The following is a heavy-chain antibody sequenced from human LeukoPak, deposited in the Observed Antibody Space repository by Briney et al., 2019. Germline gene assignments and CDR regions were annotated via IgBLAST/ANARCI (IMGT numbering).Heavy chain of an antibody. V-gene: IGHV5-51*01. J-gene: IGHJ4*02. CDR2: IYPGDSDT. CDR1: GYGFTSYW. CDR3: VSRSNGAFDY. Sequence: GVSLKISCTGSGYGFTSYWIGWARPMSGKGLEWMGIIYPGDSDTRYSPSSQGQVTISADQSTSTAYLQWSSLKASDTAMYYCVSRSNGAFDYWGQGTLVTVSS. D-gene: IGHD2-8*01.